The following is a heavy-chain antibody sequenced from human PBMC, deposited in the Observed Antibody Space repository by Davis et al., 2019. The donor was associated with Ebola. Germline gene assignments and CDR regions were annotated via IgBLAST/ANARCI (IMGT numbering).Heavy chain of an antibody. CDR2: INHSGST. D-gene: IGHD3-22*01. CDR1: GGSFSGYY. V-gene: IGHV4-34*01. Sequence: PSETLSLTCAVYGGSFSGYYWSWIRQPPGKGLEWIGEINHSGSTNYNPSLKSRVTISVDTSKNQFSLKLSSVTAADTAVYYCARGSPNYYDSSGYGWFDPWGQGTLVTVSS. CDR3: ARGSPNYYDSSGYGWFDP. J-gene: IGHJ5*02.